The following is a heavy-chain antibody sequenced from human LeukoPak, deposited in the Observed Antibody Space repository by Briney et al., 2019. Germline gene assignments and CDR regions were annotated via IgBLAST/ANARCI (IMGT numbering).Heavy chain of an antibody. J-gene: IGHJ4*02. Sequence: SETLSLTRAVYGGSFSGYYWSWIRQPPGKGLEWIGEINHSGSTSYNPSLKSRVTISVDTSKNQFSLKLSSVTAADTAVYYCARGYNDSSGYYSDYWGQGTLVTVSS. CDR3: ARGYNDSSGYYSDY. CDR1: GGSFSGYY. V-gene: IGHV4-34*01. CDR2: INHSGST. D-gene: IGHD3-22*01.